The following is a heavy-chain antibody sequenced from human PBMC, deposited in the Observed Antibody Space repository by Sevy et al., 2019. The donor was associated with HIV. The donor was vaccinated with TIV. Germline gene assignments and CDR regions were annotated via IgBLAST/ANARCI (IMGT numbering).Heavy chain of an antibody. J-gene: IGHJ4*02. CDR1: GFTFKTYA. Sequence: GGSLRLSCAASGFTFKTYALHWVRQTPGRGLEWLALISSNGESGFYANSVRGRFTVTRDKSMNTLYLQMTSLTPEDTAVYYCARGPEWELTSFLSHWGQGTLVTVSS. D-gene: IGHD1-26*01. CDR2: ISSNGESG. V-gene: IGHV3-30*04. CDR3: ARGPEWELTSFLSH.